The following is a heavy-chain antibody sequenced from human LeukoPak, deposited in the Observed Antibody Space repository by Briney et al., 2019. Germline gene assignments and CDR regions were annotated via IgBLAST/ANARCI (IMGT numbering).Heavy chain of an antibody. Sequence: GGSLRLSCAASGFTFSSYWMSWVRQAPGKGLEWVANIKQDGSEKYYVDSVKGRFTISRDNAKNSLYLQMNSLRAEDTAVYYCARELGYSYGSAPYYYYYMDVWGKGTTATVSS. V-gene: IGHV3-7*01. CDR3: ARELGYSYGSAPYYYYYMDV. D-gene: IGHD5-18*01. CDR1: GFTFSSYW. J-gene: IGHJ6*03. CDR2: IKQDGSEK.